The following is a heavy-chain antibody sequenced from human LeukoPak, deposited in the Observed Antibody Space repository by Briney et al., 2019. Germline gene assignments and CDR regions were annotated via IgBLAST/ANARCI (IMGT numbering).Heavy chain of an antibody. V-gene: IGHV3-30*02. CDR2: IRYDGSNN. CDR1: GFTFSKAW. D-gene: IGHD3-10*01. CDR3: ARDSPMVRGVTYIL. Sequence: PGGSLRLSCAASGFTFSKAWMSWVRQAPGKGLEWVAFIRYDGSNNYYADSVKGRFTISRDNSKNTLYLQMNSLRAEDTAVYYCARDSPMVRGVTYILWGQGTLVTVSS. J-gene: IGHJ4*02.